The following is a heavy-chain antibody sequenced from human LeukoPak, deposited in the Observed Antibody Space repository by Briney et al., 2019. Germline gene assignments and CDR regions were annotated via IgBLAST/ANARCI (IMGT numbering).Heavy chain of an antibody. Sequence: SETLTLTCSVSGGTISSYYWSWIRQPAGKQPEWIGRMYTSGSTYYYPSLKSRGTISADTSKNQFSLKLTSVTAADTSVYYCAREGGPGGDYGPRYSWGQGTLVTVSS. V-gene: IGHV4-4*07. CDR1: GGTISSYY. CDR2: MYTSGST. D-gene: IGHD4-17*01. CDR3: AREGGPGGDYGPRYS. J-gene: IGHJ4*02.